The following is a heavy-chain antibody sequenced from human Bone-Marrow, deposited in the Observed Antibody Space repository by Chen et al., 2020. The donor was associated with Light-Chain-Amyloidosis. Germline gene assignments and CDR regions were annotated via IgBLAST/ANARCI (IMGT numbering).Heavy chain of an antibody. V-gene: IGHV3-30*18. J-gene: IGHJ4*02. CDR2: ISYDGSNK. CDR1: GFTFSSNG. CDR3: AKIYYDSSGYYFDY. D-gene: IGHD3-22*01. Sequence: QVQLVESGGGVVQPGRSLSLSCAASGFTFSSNGMHWVRQAPGKGLEWVAVISYDGSNKYYADSVKGRFTISRDNSKNTLYLQMNSLRAEDTAVYYCAKIYYDSSGYYFDYWGQGTLVTVSS.